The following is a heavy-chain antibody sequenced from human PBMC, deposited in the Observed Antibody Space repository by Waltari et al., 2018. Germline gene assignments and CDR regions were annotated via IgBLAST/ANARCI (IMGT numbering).Heavy chain of an antibody. CDR1: GFTFSSYA. CDR3: ARDSSSWYDLDY. V-gene: IGHV3-30-3*01. Sequence: QVQLVESGGGVVQPGRSLRLSCAASGFTFSSYAMHWVRQAPGKGLEWVSVISYDGSNKYYADSVKGRFTISRDNSKNTLYLQMNSLRAEDTAVYYCARDSSSWYDLDYWGQGTLVTVSS. D-gene: IGHD6-13*01. J-gene: IGHJ4*02. CDR2: ISYDGSNK.